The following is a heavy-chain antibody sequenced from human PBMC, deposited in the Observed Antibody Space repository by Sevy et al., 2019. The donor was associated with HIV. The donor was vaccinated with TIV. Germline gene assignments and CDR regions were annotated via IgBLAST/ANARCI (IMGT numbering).Heavy chain of an antibody. V-gene: IGHV5-51*01. D-gene: IGHD5-18*01. CDR2: IYPGDSDT. J-gene: IGHJ3*02. CDR3: AILGLGYHGRSEAFEI. CDR1: GYSFTSYW. Sequence: GESLKISCKGSGYSFTSYWIGWVRQMPGKGLEWMGIIYPGDSDTRYSPSFQGQVTISADKSISTAYLQWGSLKASDTGMYYCAILGLGYHGRSEAFEIWGKRTMGTV.